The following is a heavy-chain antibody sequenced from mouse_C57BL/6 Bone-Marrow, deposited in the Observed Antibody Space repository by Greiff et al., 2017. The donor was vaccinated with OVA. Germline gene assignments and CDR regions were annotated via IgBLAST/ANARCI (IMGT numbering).Heavy chain of an antibody. V-gene: IGHV1-81*01. D-gene: IGHD1-1*01. CDR1: GYTFTSYG. Sequence: QVQLKESGAELARPGASVKLSCKASGYTFTSYGISWVKQRTGQGLEWIGEIYPRSGNTYYNEKFKGKATLTADKSSSTAYMELRSLTSEDSAVYFGAREPTVVAHWYFDVWGTGTTVTVSS. CDR3: AREPTVVAHWYFDV. CDR2: IYPRSGNT. J-gene: IGHJ1*03.